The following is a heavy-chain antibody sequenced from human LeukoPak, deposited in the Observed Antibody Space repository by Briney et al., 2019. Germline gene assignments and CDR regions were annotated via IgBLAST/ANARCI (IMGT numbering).Heavy chain of an antibody. Sequence: GGSLRLSCAASGFTFSSYAMSWVRQAPGKGLEWVSAISGSGGSTYYADSVKGRFTISRDNSKNTLYLQMNSLRAEDTAVYYCATGSRSDYGDYGEFFDYWGQGTLVTVSS. V-gene: IGHV3-23*01. D-gene: IGHD4-17*01. J-gene: IGHJ4*02. CDR1: GFTFSSYA. CDR2: ISGSGGST. CDR3: ATGSRSDYGDYGEFFDY.